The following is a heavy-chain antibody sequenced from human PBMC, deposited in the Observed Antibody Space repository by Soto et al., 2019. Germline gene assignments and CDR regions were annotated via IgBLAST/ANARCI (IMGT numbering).Heavy chain of an antibody. Sequence: QVQLVQSGAEVKKPGASVKVSCKASGYTFTSFAIYWVRQAPGQGLEWMGWINAGNGETKYSQTFQATVTITRDTSATTAYMELSALTSEDTAVYYCAGGYIGYYLDFWGQGTLVTVSS. J-gene: IGHJ4*02. CDR2: INAGNGET. V-gene: IGHV1-3*01. D-gene: IGHD6-13*01. CDR1: GYTFTSFA. CDR3: AGGYIGYYLDF.